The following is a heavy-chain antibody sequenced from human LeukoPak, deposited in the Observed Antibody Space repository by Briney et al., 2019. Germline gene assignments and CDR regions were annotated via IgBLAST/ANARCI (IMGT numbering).Heavy chain of an antibody. Sequence: SETQSLTCAVYGGSFSGYYWSWIRQSPGKGLEWIGEINHGGSTNYNPSLKSRVTISVDTSKNQFSLKLSSVTAADTAVYYCASGGYCSGGSCYSPPAYWGQGTLVTVSS. CDR3: ASGGYCSGGSCYSPPAY. CDR1: GGSFSGYY. V-gene: IGHV4-34*01. D-gene: IGHD2-15*01. J-gene: IGHJ4*02. CDR2: INHGGST.